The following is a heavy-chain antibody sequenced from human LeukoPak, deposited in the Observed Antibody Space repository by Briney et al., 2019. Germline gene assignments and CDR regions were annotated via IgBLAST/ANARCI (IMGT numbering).Heavy chain of an antibody. Sequence: GSLSLSCAASGFTFSSYGMHWVRQAPGKGLEWVSAIIGSGAGAYYADSVKGRFTISRDISKTTLYLQMDGLRADDTAVYYCAKVYRSIYYFDYWGQGTLVTVSS. CDR3: AKVYRSIYYFDY. V-gene: IGHV3-23*01. CDR2: IIGSGAGA. J-gene: IGHJ4*02. CDR1: GFTFSSYG. D-gene: IGHD6-13*01.